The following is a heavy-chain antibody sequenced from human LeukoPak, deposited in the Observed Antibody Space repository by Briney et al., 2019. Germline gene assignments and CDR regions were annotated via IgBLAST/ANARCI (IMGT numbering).Heavy chain of an antibody. Sequence: GGSLRLSCAASGFTFSSYAMSWVRQAPGKGLEWVSAISGSGGSTYYADSVKGRFTISRDNSKNTLYLQMNSLRAEDTAVYYCAKDGYGSGSYYPWPFDYWGQGTLVTVSS. D-gene: IGHD3-10*01. CDR2: ISGSGGST. V-gene: IGHV3-23*01. J-gene: IGHJ4*02. CDR3: AKDGYGSGSYYPWPFDY. CDR1: GFTFSSYA.